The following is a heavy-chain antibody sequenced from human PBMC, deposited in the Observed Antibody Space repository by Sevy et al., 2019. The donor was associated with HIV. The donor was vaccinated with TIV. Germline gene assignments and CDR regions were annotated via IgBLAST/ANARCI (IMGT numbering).Heavy chain of an antibody. CDR2: ISYDGSNK. V-gene: IGHV3-30*18. CDR3: AKDIALYCTNGVCFPPSYGMDV. CDR1: GFTFSSYG. Sequence: GGSLRLSCAASGFTFSSYGMHWVRQAPGKGLEWVAVISYDGSNKYYADSVKGRFTISRDNSKNTLYLQMNSLRAEDTAVYYCAKDIALYCTNGVCFPPSYGMDVWGQGTTVTVSS. J-gene: IGHJ6*02. D-gene: IGHD2-8*01.